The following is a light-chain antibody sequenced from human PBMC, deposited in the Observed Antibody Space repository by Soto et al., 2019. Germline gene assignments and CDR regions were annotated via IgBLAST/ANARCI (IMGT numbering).Light chain of an antibody. V-gene: IGKV3D-15*01. J-gene: IGKJ1*01. CDR2: GAS. CDR1: QSVSSSY. Sequence: EIVMTQSPATRSVSPAERSTLSCMASQSVSSSYLAWYQQKPGQAPRLLIYGASSRATGIPARFSGSGSGTEFTLTISSLQSEDSAVYHCQQYNDWPRTFGQGTKVDIK. CDR3: QQYNDWPRT.